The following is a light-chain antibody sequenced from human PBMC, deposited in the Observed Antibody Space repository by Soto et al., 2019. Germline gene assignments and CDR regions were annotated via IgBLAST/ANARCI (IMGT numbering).Light chain of an antibody. Sequence: QAVVTQEPSLTVSPGGTVTLTCASSTGAVTSGYYASWFQQKPGQAPRSLIYSTISKYSWTPARFSGSLLGGKAALTLSGVLPEDEAEYYCLLFYGDWVFGGGTKVTVL. CDR3: LLFYGDWV. CDR2: STI. J-gene: IGLJ3*02. V-gene: IGLV7-43*01. CDR1: TGAVTSGYY.